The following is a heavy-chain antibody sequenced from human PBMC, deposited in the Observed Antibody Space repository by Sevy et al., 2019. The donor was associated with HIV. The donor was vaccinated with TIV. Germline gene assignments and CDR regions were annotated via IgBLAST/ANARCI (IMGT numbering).Heavy chain of an antibody. CDR3: AIRNSVDSGYAS. J-gene: IGHJ5*02. D-gene: IGHD5-12*01. CDR1: GFTFSSYT. CDR2: ISSTTNST. V-gene: IGHV3-48*01. Sequence: GGSLRLSCAGSGFTFSSYTMNWVRQAPGKGLEWVLYISSTTNSTYYADSVKGRFTISRDNAKNSLYLQMNSLRAEDTAVYYCAIRNSVDSGYASWGQGTLVTVSS.